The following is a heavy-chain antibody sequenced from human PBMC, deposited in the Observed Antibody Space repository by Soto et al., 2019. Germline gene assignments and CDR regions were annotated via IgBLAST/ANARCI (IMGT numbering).Heavy chain of an antibody. J-gene: IGHJ6*02. CDR2: IYNGGGT. CDR1: GFTVSSKY. D-gene: IGHD3-10*01. V-gene: IGHV3-53*01. Sequence: RLSCAASGFTVSSKYMSWVRQAPGKGLEWVSVIYNGGGTYYADSVKGRFTISRDNSKNTLFLQMNSLRAEDTAVYYCARGNIGRGYYNHGMDVWGQGTTVTVSS. CDR3: ARGNIGRGYYNHGMDV.